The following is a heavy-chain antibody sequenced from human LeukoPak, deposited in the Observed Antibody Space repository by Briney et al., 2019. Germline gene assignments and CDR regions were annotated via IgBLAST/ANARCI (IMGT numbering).Heavy chain of an antibody. V-gene: IGHV3-23*01. CDR1: GFTFTNFG. Sequence: GGSLRLSCAASGFTFTNFGMSWVRQAPGKGLEWVSSVRGGGDVTYYARSVRGRSTISRDNSKNTVYLQMNSLTAEDTAIYYCAKSLEESYDILIGFSSFDYWGQGTLATVS. D-gene: IGHD3-9*01. CDR3: AKSLEESYDILIGFSSFDY. CDR2: VRGGGDVT. J-gene: IGHJ4*02.